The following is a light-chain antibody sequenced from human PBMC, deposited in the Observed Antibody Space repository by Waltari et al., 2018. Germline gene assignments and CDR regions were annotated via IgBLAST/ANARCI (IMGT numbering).Light chain of an antibody. Sequence: QSVLTQPPSVSGAPGQRVTISCTGSSSNIGAGYDVHWYQLLPGTAPKLLIQGNGHRPPGVPDRFACSKSGTAASLAITALQAEDEAYYYCQSYDSSLSGSVFGGGTKLTVL. V-gene: IGLV1-40*01. J-gene: IGLJ2*01. CDR1: SSNIGAGYD. CDR3: QSYDSSLSGSV. CDR2: GNG.